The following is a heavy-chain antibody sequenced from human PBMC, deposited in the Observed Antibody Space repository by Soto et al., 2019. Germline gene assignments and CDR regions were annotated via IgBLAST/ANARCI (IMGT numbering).Heavy chain of an antibody. CDR3: ARPVVSSYYYYYMDV. D-gene: IGHD3-16*02. CDR2: IYYSGST. CDR1: GGSISSSSYY. V-gene: IGHV4-39*01. Sequence: SETLSLTCTVSGGSISSSSYYWGWIRQPPGKGLEWIGSIYYSGSTYYNPSLKSRVTISVGTSKNQFSLKLSSVTAADTAVYYCARPVVSSYYYYYMDVWGKGTTVTVSS. J-gene: IGHJ6*03.